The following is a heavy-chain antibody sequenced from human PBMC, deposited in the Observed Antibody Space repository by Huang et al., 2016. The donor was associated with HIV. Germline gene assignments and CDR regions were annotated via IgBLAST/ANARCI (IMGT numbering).Heavy chain of an antibody. CDR2: VAPEHGKT. CDR3: ATGFDTYYDI. D-gene: IGHD2-21*01. Sequence: QVQLVQSGAEVKKPGASVKVSCKVSGYTLTELSIHWVRQAPGKGLEWRGGVAPEHGKTNYAKNFQGRVTMTEETSTDTAYMELNSLRSEDTAVYYCATGFDTYYDIWGQGTMVIASS. CDR1: GYTLTELS. J-gene: IGHJ3*02. V-gene: IGHV1-24*01.